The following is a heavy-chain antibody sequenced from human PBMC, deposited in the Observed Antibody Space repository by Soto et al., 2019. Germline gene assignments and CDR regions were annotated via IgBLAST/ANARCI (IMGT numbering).Heavy chain of an antibody. CDR2: IIPVFRTS. Sequence: QVQLVQSGAEVKKPWSSVKVSCSASGVTFSSYAFTWVRHAPGQGLELMGNIIPVFRTSTYAQRFQGRLTISADESTNTVYMELSSLRSEDTAVYFCAKDGSWDGGGGESWGQGTLVIVSS. V-gene: IGHV1-69*18. D-gene: IGHD3-16*01. J-gene: IGHJ4*02. CDR1: GVTFSSYA. CDR3: AKDGSWDGGGGES.